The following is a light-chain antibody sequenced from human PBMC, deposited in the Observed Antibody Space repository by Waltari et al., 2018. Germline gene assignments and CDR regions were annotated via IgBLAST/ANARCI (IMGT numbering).Light chain of an antibody. CDR1: QNIGSS. CDR3: HQSGILPRT. CDR2: FAS. V-gene: IGKV6-21*01. J-gene: IGKJ1*01. Sequence: EVVLTQSPDFQSVTPKEKVTSTCRASQNIGSSLHWYQQKPDQPPKLLIRFASQSFSGAPSRFSGSGSGTDFTLTINSLEAEDAATYYCHQSGILPRTFGQGAKVEV.